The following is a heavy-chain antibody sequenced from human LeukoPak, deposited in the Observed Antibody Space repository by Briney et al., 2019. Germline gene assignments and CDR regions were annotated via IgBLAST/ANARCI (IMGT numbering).Heavy chain of an antibody. V-gene: IGHV3-30*18. CDR3: AKEGRATYYDILTGYARGNWLDP. D-gene: IGHD3-9*01. CDR1: GFTFSKYG. J-gene: IGHJ5*02. Sequence: GGSLRLSFAASGFTFSKYGMHWVRQGPGKGLEWVAVISHDGSNKYYADSVKGRFTISRDNSENTLYLQMNSLRAEDTAVYYCAKEGRATYYDILTGYARGNWLDPWGQGTLVTVSS. CDR2: ISHDGSNK.